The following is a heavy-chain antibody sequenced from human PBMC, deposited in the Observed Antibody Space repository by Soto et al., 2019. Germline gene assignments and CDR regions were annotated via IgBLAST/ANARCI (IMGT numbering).Heavy chain of an antibody. V-gene: IGHV3-23*01. J-gene: IGHJ4*02. CDR1: GFSFKSYE. CDR3: AKNRGIIMTVES. Sequence: PGGSLRLSCVASGFSFKSYEMNWVRQAPGKGLEWVSAISDGGDTTYYADSVKGRFTISRDNSKNTLYLQMDSLRAEDTAIYYCAKNRGIIMTVESWGQGTLVTVSS. CDR2: ISDGGDTT. D-gene: IGHD3-22*01.